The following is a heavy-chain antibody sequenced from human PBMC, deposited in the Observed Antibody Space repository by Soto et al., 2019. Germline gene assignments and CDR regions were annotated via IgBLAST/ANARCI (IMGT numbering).Heavy chain of an antibody. D-gene: IGHD4-17*01. CDR1: GGSISSGDYC. CDR2: NYNSGST. Sequence: SETMSLTCAVSGGSISSGDYCWSWIRQPPGKGLEWVGYNYNSGSTNYNPSLKSRVTISVDTSKNQFSLKLSSVTAADTAVYYCARGRSGTVTSPKMYYFDYWGQGTLVTVSS. V-gene: IGHV4-30-2*01. CDR3: ARGRSGTVTSPKMYYFDY. J-gene: IGHJ4*02.